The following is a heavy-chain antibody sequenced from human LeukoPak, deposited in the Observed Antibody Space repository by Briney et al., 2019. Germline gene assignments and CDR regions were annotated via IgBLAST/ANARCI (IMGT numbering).Heavy chain of an antibody. CDR1: GFTFSSYW. V-gene: IGHV3-7*01. CDR2: IKQDGSEK. D-gene: IGHD1-26*01. J-gene: IGHJ4*02. CDR3: ASVYPWYSGSFKFDY. Sequence: GGSLRLSCAASGFTFSSYWMSWVRQAPGKGLEWVANIKQDGSEKYYVDSVKGRFTISRDNAKNSLYLQMNSLRAEDTAVYYCASVYPWYSGSFKFDYWGQGTLVTVSS.